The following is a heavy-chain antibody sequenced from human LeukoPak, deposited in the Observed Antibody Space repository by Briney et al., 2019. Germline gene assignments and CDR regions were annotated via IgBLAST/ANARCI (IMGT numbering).Heavy chain of an antibody. J-gene: IGHJ6*03. Sequence: SETLSLTCIVSGGSITSYYWSWIRQPPGKGLEWIGRIYTSGTTKYNPSLKSRVAISVDTSKNQFSLRLSSVTAADTAVYYCARGRGPDYDYYYMDVWGKGTTVTVSS. V-gene: IGHV4-4*07. CDR2: IYTSGTT. CDR3: ARGRGPDYDYYYMDV. CDR1: GGSITSYY.